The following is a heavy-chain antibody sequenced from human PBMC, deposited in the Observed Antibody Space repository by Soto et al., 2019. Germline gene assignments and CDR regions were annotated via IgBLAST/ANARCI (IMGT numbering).Heavy chain of an antibody. J-gene: IGHJ5*02. CDR2: IIPILGIA. V-gene: IGHV1-69*02. CDR1: GGTFSSYT. D-gene: IGHD2-15*01. Sequence: QVQLVQSGAEVKKPGSSVKVSCKASGGTFSSYTISWVRQAPGQGLEWMGRIIPILGIANYAQKFQGRVTITADKSTSTAYMELSSLRSEDTAVYYCASGYCSGGSCYSYNWFAPWGQGTLVTVSS. CDR3: ASGYCSGGSCYSYNWFAP.